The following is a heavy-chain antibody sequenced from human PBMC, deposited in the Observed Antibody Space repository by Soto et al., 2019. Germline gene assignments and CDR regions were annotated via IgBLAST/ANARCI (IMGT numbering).Heavy chain of an antibody. CDR1: GFTFSNYW. J-gene: IGHJ4*02. V-gene: IGHV3-7*01. D-gene: IGHD6-13*01. CDR2: IKKDGSEK. CDR3: ARYDYSSSWYPYHFDY. Sequence: GGSLRLSCAASGFTFSNYWMSWVRQAPGKGPEWVASIKKDGSEKYYVDSVKGRFTISRDNAKNSQFLQMNSLRAEDTAVYHCARYDYSSSWYPYHFDYWGQGALVTVSS.